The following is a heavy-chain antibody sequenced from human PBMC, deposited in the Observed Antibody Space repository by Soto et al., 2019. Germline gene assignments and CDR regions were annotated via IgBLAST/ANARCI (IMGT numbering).Heavy chain of an antibody. D-gene: IGHD3-9*01. CDR2: IVVGSGNT. V-gene: IGHV1-58*02. CDR3: AAVLYDILTGYPYSDAFDI. CDR1: GFTFTSSA. J-gene: IGHJ3*02. Sequence: SVKVSCKASGFTFTSSAMQWVRQARGQRLEWIGWIVVGSGNTNYAQKFQERVTITRDMSTSTAYMELSSLRSEDTAVYYCAAVLYDILTGYPYSDAFDIWGQGTMVTVSS.